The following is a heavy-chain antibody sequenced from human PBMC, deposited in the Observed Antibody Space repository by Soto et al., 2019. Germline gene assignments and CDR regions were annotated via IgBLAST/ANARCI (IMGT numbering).Heavy chain of an antibody. D-gene: IGHD2-15*01. J-gene: IGHJ6*03. V-gene: IGHV4-39*01. CDR3: ARQLMVAAPDYYYYMDV. CDR2: IYYSGST. CDR1: GGSISSSSYY. Sequence: SETLSLTCTVSGGSISSSSYYWGWIRQPPGKGLEWIGSIYYSGSTYYNPSLKSRVTISVDTSKNQFSLKLSSVTAADTAVYYCARQLMVAAPDYYYYMDVWGKGTTVTVSS.